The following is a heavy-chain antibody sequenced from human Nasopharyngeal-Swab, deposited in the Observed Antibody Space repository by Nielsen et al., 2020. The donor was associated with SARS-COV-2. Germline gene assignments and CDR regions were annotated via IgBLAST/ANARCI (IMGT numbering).Heavy chain of an antibody. CDR1: GGTFSSYA. Sequence: SVKVSCKASGGTFSSYAISWVRQAPGQGLEWMGRIIPILGIANYAQKFQGRVTITADKSTSTAYMELSSLRPEDTAVYYCARDCSSTSCYLYYYYYYMDVWGKGTTVTVSS. CDR2: IIPILGIA. J-gene: IGHJ6*03. CDR3: ARDCSSTSCYLYYYYYYMDV. D-gene: IGHD2-2*01. V-gene: IGHV1-69*04.